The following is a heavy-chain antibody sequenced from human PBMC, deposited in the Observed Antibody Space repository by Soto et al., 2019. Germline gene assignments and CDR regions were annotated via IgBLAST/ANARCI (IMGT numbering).Heavy chain of an antibody. Sequence: GGSLRLSCAASGFTFSSYAMSWVRQAPGKGLEWVSAISGSGGSTYYADSVKGRFTISRDNSKNTLYLQMNSLRAEDTAVYYCAKDAGITMIVVVITSDAFDIWGQGTMVTVSS. D-gene: IGHD3-22*01. CDR2: ISGSGGST. CDR3: AKDAGITMIVVVITSDAFDI. J-gene: IGHJ3*02. V-gene: IGHV3-23*01. CDR1: GFTFSSYA.